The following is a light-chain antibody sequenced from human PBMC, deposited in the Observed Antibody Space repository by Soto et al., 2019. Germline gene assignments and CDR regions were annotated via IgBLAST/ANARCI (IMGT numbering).Light chain of an antibody. Sequence: DVQLTQSSSSLSASVGDRVIITCQASHSIANSLNWFQQKPGKAPELLISDSSHLEARVPSRFSGSRSGTDFTLTISNLQPEDFATYYCQQYEDLPLTFGGGTKVYIK. CDR3: QQYEDLPLT. J-gene: IGKJ4*01. CDR2: DSS. V-gene: IGKV1-33*01. CDR1: HSIANS.